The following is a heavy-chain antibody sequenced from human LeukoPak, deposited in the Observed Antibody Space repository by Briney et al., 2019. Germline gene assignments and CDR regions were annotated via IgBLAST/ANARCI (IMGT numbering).Heavy chain of an antibody. CDR1: GYSISSGYY. Sequence: SETLSLTCTVSGYSISSGYYWGWIRQPPGKGLEWIGSIYHSGSTYYNPSLKSRVTISVDTSKNQFSLKLSSVTAADTAVYYCARSGDGDYWNYYYYMDVWGKGTTVTVSS. CDR3: ARSGDGDYWNYYYYMDV. CDR2: IYHSGST. J-gene: IGHJ6*03. V-gene: IGHV4-38-2*02. D-gene: IGHD4-17*01.